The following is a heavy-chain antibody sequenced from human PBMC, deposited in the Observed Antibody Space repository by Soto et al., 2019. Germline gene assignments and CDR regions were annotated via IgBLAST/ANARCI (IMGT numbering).Heavy chain of an antibody. V-gene: IGHV5-51*01. CDR1: GYSFTSYW. CDR2: IYPGDSDT. CDR3: ARFPFDYCYNYYCYGMDV. Sequence: PGESLKISCKGSGYSFTSYWIGWLRQMPGKGLEWMGIIYPGDSDTRYSPSFQGQVTISADKSISTAYLQWSSLKASDTAMYYCARFPFDYCYNYYCYGMDVWGQGTTVTVSS. D-gene: IGHD4-17*01. J-gene: IGHJ6*02.